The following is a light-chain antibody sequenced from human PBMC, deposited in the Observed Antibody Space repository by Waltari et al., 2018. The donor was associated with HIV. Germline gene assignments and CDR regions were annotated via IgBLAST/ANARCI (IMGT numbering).Light chain of an antibody. CDR3: CSYAGNSMYWV. V-gene: IGLV2-23*02. Sequence: QSALTQPASVSGSPGQSITISYPGTRSDVGRYHLFSCYQHHPGKAPKLMLYEVSKRPAGVSNRFSGSKSGNTAFLTSSVLQAEDEADYYCCSYAGNSMYWVFGGGTKLTVL. CDR2: EVS. J-gene: IGLJ3*02. CDR1: RSDVGRYHL.